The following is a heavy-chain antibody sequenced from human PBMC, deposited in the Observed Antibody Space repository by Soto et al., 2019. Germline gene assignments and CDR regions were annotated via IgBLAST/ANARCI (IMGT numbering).Heavy chain of an antibody. CDR2: INPSGGST. J-gene: IGHJ6*02. CDR1: GYTFTSYY. D-gene: IGHD3-3*01. CDR3: ARGPSFYYDFWSGYSYQADYYYYYGMDV. Sequence: ASVKVSCKASGYTFTSYYMHWVRQAPGQRLEWMGIINPSGGSTSYAQKFQGRVTMTRDTSTSTVYMELSSLRSEDTAVYYCARGPSFYYDFWSGYSYQADYYYYYGMDVWGQGTTVTVSS. V-gene: IGHV1-46*01.